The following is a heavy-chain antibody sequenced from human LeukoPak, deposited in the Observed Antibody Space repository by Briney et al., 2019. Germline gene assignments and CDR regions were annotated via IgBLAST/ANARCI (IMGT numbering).Heavy chain of an antibody. CDR3: ARGNGYLF. D-gene: IGHD5-18*01. CDR1: GGSISSYY. J-gene: IGHJ4*02. Sequence: SETLSLTCTVSGGSISSYYWSWIRQPPGKGLEWIGYISYSGSANYNPSLKSRVTISVDTSKNQFSLKLSSVTAADTAVYYCARGNGYLFWGQGTLVSVSS. V-gene: IGHV4-59*01. CDR2: ISYSGSA.